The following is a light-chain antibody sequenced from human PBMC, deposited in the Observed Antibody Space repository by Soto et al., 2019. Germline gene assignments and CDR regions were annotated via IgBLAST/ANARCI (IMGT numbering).Light chain of an antibody. CDR2: DVN. CDR3: SSYTRRSTLVA. J-gene: IGLJ2*01. CDR1: SSDVGDYNY. Sequence: QSALTQPASVSGSPGQSITISCTGTSSDVGDYNYVSWYQQHPGKVPKLMIYDVNNRPSGVSNRFSGSKSGNTASLTISGLQAEDEADYYCSSYTRRSTLVAFGGGTQLTVL. V-gene: IGLV2-14*01.